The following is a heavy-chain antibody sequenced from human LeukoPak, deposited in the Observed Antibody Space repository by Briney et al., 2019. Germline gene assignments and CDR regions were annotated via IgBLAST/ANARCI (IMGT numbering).Heavy chain of an antibody. CDR2: IYYSGST. CDR1: GGSISSYY. Sequence: SETLSLTCTVSGGSISSYYWSWIRQPPGKGLEGIGYIYYSGSTNYNPSLKSRVTISVDTSKNQFSLKLSSVTAADTAVYYCARYVVIPSHFDYWGQGTLVTVSS. D-gene: IGHD3-16*02. J-gene: IGHJ4*02. CDR3: ARYVVIPSHFDY. V-gene: IGHV4-59*01.